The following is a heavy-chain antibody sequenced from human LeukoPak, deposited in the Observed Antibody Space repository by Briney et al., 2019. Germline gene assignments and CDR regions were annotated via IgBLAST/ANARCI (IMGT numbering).Heavy chain of an antibody. V-gene: IGHV3-49*03. Sequence: GGSLRLSCTASGFTFGDYAMSWFRQAPGKGLEWVGFIRSKAYGGTTEYAASVKGRFTISRDDSKRIAYLQMNSLKTEDTAVYYCTRDLCSSTSCYHYYYYYMDVWGKGTTVTVSS. CDR3: TRDLCSSTSCYHYYYYYMDV. J-gene: IGHJ6*03. D-gene: IGHD2-2*01. CDR1: GFTFGDYA. CDR2: IRSKAYGGTT.